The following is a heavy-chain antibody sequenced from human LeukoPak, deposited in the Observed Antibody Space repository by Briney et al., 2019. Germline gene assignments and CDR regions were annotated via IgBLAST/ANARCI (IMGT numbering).Heavy chain of an antibody. CDR3: ARHSSGLYYFHY. V-gene: IGHV4-59*08. CDR1: GGSISRYY. D-gene: IGHD6-19*01. Sequence: SETLSLTCTISGGSISRYYWNWIRQPPGKGLEWIGHVFYSGHTNYSPSLESRVTIPVDTSKNQFSLRLTSVTAADTAIYYCARHSSGLYYFHYWGQGTLVTVSS. CDR2: VFYSGHT. J-gene: IGHJ4*02.